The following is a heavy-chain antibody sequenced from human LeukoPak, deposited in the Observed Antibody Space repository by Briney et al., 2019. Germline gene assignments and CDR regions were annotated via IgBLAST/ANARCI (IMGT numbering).Heavy chain of an antibody. D-gene: IGHD2-2*01. CDR2: ISSSSSYI. V-gene: IGHV3-21*01. Sequence: GGSLRLPCAASGFTFSSYSTNWVRQAPGKGLEWVSSISSSSSYIYYADSVKGRFTISRDNAKNSLYLQMNSLRAEDTAVYYCARDGDIVVVPAAIRYYYYGMDVWGKGTTVTVSS. CDR1: GFTFSSYS. CDR3: ARDGDIVVVPAAIRYYYYGMDV. J-gene: IGHJ6*04.